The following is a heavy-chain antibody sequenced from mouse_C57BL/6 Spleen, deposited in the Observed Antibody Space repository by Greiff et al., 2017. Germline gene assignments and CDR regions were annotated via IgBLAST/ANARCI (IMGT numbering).Heavy chain of an antibody. J-gene: IGHJ3*01. Sequence: VQGVESGAELVKPGASVKISCKASGYAFSSYWMNWVKQRPGKGLEWIGQIYPGDGDTNYNGKFKGKATLTADKSSSTAYMQLSSLTSEDSAVYFCARNGDYGSSSWFAYWGQGTLVTVSA. V-gene: IGHV1-80*01. CDR2: IYPGDGDT. CDR3: ARNGDYGSSSWFAY. CDR1: GYAFSSYW. D-gene: IGHD1-1*01.